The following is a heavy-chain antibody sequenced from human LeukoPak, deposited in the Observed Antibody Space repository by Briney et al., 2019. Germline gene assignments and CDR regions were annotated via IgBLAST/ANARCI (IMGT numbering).Heavy chain of an antibody. V-gene: IGHV3-30*02. Sequence: PGGSLRLSCAASGFTFSSYGMHWVRQAPGKGLEWVAFIRYDGSNKYYADSVKGRFTISRDNSKNTLYLQMNSLRAEDTAVYYCAKDMGSSGWYWFDPWGQGTLVTVPS. CDR2: IRYDGSNK. CDR1: GFTFSSYG. D-gene: IGHD6-19*01. J-gene: IGHJ5*02. CDR3: AKDMGSSGWYWFDP.